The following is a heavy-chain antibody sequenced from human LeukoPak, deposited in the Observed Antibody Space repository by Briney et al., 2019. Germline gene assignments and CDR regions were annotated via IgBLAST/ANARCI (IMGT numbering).Heavy chain of an antibody. Sequence: GGSLRLSCAASGFTFSSFDMNWVRQAPGKGLEWLSYISNSGSTMYYADSVKGRFTVSRDNAKNSLYLQMNSLRAEDTAVYYCARALEVVVAATRDFYYYYYMDVWGKGTTVTISS. V-gene: IGHV3-48*03. CDR1: GFTFSSFD. CDR2: ISNSGSTM. CDR3: ARALEVVVAATRDFYYYYYMDV. J-gene: IGHJ6*03. D-gene: IGHD2-15*01.